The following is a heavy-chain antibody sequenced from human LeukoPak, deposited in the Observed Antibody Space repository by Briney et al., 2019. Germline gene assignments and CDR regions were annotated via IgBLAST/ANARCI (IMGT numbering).Heavy chain of an antibody. J-gene: IGHJ3*02. CDR2: ISYDGSNK. CDR1: GFTFSSYG. Sequence: GGSLRLSCAASGFTFSSYGMQWVRQAPGKGLEWVALISYDGSNKYYADSVKGRFTISRDNSKNTLYLQMNCLRAEDTAVYYCAKEGIAIIGDAFDIWGQGTMVTVSS. CDR3: AKEGIAIIGDAFDI. V-gene: IGHV3-30*18. D-gene: IGHD6-13*01.